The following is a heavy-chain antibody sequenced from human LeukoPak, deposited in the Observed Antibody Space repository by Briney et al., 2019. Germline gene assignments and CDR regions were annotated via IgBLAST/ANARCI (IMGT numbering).Heavy chain of an antibody. J-gene: IGHJ4*02. V-gene: IGHV3-7*01. CDR3: ARRGGSSSRRSPIDY. D-gene: IGHD6-6*01. CDR1: GFTFSSNW. CDR2: IKQDGSQR. Sequence: GGSLRLSCAASGFTFSSNWMHWVRQVPGKGPEWVANIKQDGSQRYYVDSVRGRFTISRDNAKNSLFLQMNGLRAEDTAVYYCARRGGSSSRRSPIDYWGQGTLVTVSS.